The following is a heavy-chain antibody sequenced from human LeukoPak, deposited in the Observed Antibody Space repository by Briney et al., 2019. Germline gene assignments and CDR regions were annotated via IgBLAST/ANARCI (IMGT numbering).Heavy chain of an antibody. J-gene: IGHJ1*01. CDR1: GFTFSSYA. V-gene: IGHV3-30-3*01. D-gene: IGHD6-13*01. CDR3: ARARDSRSYFQH. CDR2: ISYDGSNK. Sequence: QPGGSLRLSCAASGFTFSSYAMHWVRQAPGKGLEWVAVISYDGSNKYYADSVKGRFTISRDNSKNTLYLQMNSLRAEDTAVYYCARARDSRSYFQHWGQGTLVTVSS.